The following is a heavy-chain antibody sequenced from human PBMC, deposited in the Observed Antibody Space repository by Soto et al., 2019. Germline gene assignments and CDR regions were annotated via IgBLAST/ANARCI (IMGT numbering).Heavy chain of an antibody. V-gene: IGHV4-34*01. CDR3: VRGFHDYVWGSYRYFDY. CDR1: GGSFSGYY. Sequence: QVQLQQWGAGLLKPSETLSLTCAVYGGSFSGYYWRWIRQPPGKGLEWIGEINHSGSTNYNPSLKSRVTISVDTSNNQFSLKLGSVTAAVTAVYYCVRGFHDYVWGSYRYFDYWGQGTLVTVSS. J-gene: IGHJ4*02. CDR2: INHSGST. D-gene: IGHD3-16*02.